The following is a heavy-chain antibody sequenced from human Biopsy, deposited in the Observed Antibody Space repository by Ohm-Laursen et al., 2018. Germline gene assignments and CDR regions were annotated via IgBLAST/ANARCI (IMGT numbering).Heavy chain of an antibody. Sequence: SSVKVSCKPSGGTFGGSPITWLRQAPGQGLEGIGRIIPVVGLTTYAPRFQGRVTVTADTSTNTVYMDLSSLRSGDTAVYYCAKDQLHTTSSVGAAFEIWGPGTLVTVS. D-gene: IGHD1-7*01. V-gene: IGHV1-69*04. J-gene: IGHJ3*02. CDR3: AKDQLHTTSSVGAAFEI. CDR2: IIPVVGLT. CDR1: GGTFGGSP.